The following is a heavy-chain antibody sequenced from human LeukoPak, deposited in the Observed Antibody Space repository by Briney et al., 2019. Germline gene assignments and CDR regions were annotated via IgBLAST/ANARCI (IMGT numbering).Heavy chain of an antibody. Sequence: GASVTVSCKVSGYTLTELSMHWVRQAPGKGLEWMGGFDPEDGETIYAQKFQGRVTMTEDTSTDTAYMELSSLRSEDTAVYYCATSTRSSGPGIYWGQGTLVTVSS. CDR1: GYTLTELS. CDR3: ATSTRSSGPGIY. D-gene: IGHD3-22*01. V-gene: IGHV1-24*01. CDR2: FDPEDGET. J-gene: IGHJ4*02.